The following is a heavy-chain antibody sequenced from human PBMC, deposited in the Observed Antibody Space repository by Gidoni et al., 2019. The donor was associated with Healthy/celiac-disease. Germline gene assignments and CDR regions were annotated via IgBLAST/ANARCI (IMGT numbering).Heavy chain of an antibody. CDR2: INHSGST. J-gene: IGHJ3*02. V-gene: IGHV4-34*01. D-gene: IGHD3-16*01. Sequence: QVQLQQWGAGLLKPSETLSLTCAVYGGSFSGYYWSWTRQPPGKGLEWIGEINHSGSTTYNPSLKSRVTISVDTSKNQFSLKLSSVTAADTAVYYCARGRARDPLRVAPYARGDAFDIWGQGTMVTVSS. CDR3: ARGRARDPLRVAPYARGDAFDI. CDR1: GGSFSGYY.